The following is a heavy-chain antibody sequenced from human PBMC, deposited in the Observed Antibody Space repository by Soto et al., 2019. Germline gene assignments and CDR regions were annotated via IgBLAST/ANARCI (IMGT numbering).Heavy chain of an antibody. J-gene: IGHJ4*02. V-gene: IGHV1-8*01. D-gene: IGHD1-7*01. CDR1: GYTFTSYD. CDR3: ARGRLVAGTVDY. CDR2: MNPCTGST. Sequence: QVQLVQSGAEVKKPGASVKVSCKASGYTFTSYDIKWVRQATGQGLEWMGWMNPCTGSTGFAHKFQGRVTMISNTSISTAYLELSSLTSEDTAVYYCARGRLVAGTVDYWGQGTLVTVSS.